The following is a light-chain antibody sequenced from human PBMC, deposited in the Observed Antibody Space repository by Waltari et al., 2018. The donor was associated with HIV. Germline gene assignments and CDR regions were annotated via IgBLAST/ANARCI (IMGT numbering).Light chain of an antibody. Sequence: QSVLTQPPSASGTPGQRVTIPCSGSSSNIGRNYVYWYQQLPGTAPKLLIYRNNQRPSGVPDRFSGSKSGTSASLAISGLRSEDEADYYCAAWDDSLSGLHVVFGGGTKVTVL. CDR3: AAWDDSLSGLHVV. J-gene: IGLJ2*01. CDR2: RNN. CDR1: SSNIGRNY. V-gene: IGLV1-47*01.